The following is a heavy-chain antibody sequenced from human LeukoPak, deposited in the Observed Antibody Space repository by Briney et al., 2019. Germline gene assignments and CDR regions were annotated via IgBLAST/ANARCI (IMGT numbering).Heavy chain of an antibody. D-gene: IGHD2-2*01. CDR2: IDPSDSYT. CDR1: GYSFTSYW. CDR3: ARDIVVVPAAMNYYYGMDV. J-gene: IGHJ6*04. Sequence: GESLRISCKGSGYSFTSYWISWVRQIPGKGLEWMGRIDPSDSYTNYSPSFQGHVTISADKSISTAYLQWSSLKASDTAMYYCARDIVVVPAAMNYYYGMDVWGKGTTVTVSS. V-gene: IGHV5-10-1*01.